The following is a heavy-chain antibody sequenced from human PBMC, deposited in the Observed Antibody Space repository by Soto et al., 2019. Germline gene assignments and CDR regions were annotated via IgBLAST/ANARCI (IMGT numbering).Heavy chain of an antibody. CDR2: INPSGDSA. V-gene: IGHV1-46*01. Sequence: ASVKVSCKASGYTSTNYYMHWVRQAPGQGLEWMGMINPSGDSATYAQKFRGRITMTRDTSTSTVYLDLSSLRSEDTAVYYCAGYYYLTSGPFDPWGQGTLVTVSS. D-gene: IGHD3-22*01. J-gene: IGHJ5*02. CDR1: GYTSTNYY. CDR3: AGYYYLTSGPFDP.